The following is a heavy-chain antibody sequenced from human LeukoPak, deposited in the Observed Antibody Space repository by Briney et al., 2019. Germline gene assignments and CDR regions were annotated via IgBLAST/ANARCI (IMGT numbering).Heavy chain of an antibody. D-gene: IGHD2-15*01. V-gene: IGHV4-59*08. CDR1: GGSISNYY. CDR3: ARHREGYCSGGTCPYYFDF. Sequence: SETLSLTCTVSGGSISNYYWSWIRQPPGKGLEWIGYIYYSESARYNPSLKSRVTMSVDTSKNQFSLSLNSVTAADKAVYYCARHREGYCSGGTCPYYFDFWGQGTLVTVSS. CDR2: IYYSESA. J-gene: IGHJ4*02.